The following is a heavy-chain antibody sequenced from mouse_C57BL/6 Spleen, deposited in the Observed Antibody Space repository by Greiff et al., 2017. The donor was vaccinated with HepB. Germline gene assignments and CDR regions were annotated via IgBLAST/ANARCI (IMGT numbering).Heavy chain of an antibody. Sequence: EVKLEESGPGLVKPSQSLSLTCSVTGYSITSGYYWNWIRQFPGNKLEWMGYISYDGSNNYNPSLKNRISITRDTSKNQFFLKLNSVTTEDTATYYCARSSSAFDYWGQGTTLTVSS. CDR1: GYSITSGYY. CDR2: ISYDGSN. J-gene: IGHJ2*01. CDR3: ARSSSAFDY. D-gene: IGHD1-1*01. V-gene: IGHV3-6*01.